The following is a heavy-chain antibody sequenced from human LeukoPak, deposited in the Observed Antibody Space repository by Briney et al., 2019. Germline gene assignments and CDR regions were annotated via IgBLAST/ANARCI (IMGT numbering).Heavy chain of an antibody. CDR2: INPDSGDT. V-gene: IGHV1-2*02. CDR3: ARVSEIRSYRYYYYYMDV. Sequence: ASVKVSCKGSGYNFAGYYMHWVRQAPGQGLEWMGWINPDSGDTKYVETFQGRVTMTRDTSIGTAYLELRRLRSDDTAVYYCARVSEIRSYRYYYYYMDVWGKGTTVTISS. J-gene: IGHJ6*03. D-gene: IGHD3-16*02. CDR1: GYNFAGYY.